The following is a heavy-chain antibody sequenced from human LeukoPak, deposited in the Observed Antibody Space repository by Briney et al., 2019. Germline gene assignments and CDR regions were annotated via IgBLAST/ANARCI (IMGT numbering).Heavy chain of an antibody. Sequence: PGGSLRLFCAASGFTFSSFWMSWVRQAPGKGLECVASISQDGSEHYFVDSVKGRFTISRDNAKNSLYLQMSSLRVEDTAVYYCARDTDADYPVDWYFDLWGRGTLVTVSS. V-gene: IGHV3-7*01. CDR1: GFTFSSFW. CDR3: ARDTDADYPVDWYFDL. D-gene: IGHD4-17*01. CDR2: ISQDGSEH. J-gene: IGHJ2*01.